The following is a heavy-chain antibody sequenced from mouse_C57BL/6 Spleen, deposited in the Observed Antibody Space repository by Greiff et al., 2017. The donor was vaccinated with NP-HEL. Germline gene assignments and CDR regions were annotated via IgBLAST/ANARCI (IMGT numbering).Heavy chain of an antibody. CDR1: GFTFSSYG. J-gene: IGHJ4*01. V-gene: IGHV5-6*01. CDR3: ARQGGYAMDY. CDR2: ISSGGSYT. Sequence: EVQGVESGGDLVKPGGSLKLSCAASGFTFSSYGMSWVLQTPDKRLEWVATISSGGSYTYYPDSVKGRFTISRDNAKNTLYLQMSSLKSEDTAMYYCARQGGYAMDYWGQGTSVTVSS.